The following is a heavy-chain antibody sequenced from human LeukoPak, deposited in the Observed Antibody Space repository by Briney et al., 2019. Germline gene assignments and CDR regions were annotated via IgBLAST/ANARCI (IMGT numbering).Heavy chain of an antibody. D-gene: IGHD6-13*01. CDR1: GGSISSSSYY. CDR2: IYYSGST. CDR3: ARPGRVIAAAGRGWFDP. J-gene: IGHJ5*02. V-gene: IGHV4-39*07. Sequence: SETLSLTCTVSGGSISSSSYYWGWIRQPPGKGLEWIGSIYYSGSTNYNPSLKSRVTISVDTSKNQFSLKLSSVTAADTAVYYCARPGRVIAAAGRGWFDPWGQGTLVTVSS.